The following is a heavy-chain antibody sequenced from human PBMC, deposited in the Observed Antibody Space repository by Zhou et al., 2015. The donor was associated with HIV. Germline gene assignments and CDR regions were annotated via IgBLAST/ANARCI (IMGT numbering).Heavy chain of an antibody. CDR3: ASPTSDAPGYSYGSFDY. D-gene: IGHD5-18*01. J-gene: IGHJ4*02. Sequence: QVQLVQSGAEVKKPGSSVKVSCKASGGTFSSYTISWVRQAPGQGLEWMGRIIPILGIANYAQKFQGRVTITADKSTSTAYMELSSLRSEDTAVYYCASPTSDAPGYSYGSFDYWGQGTLVTVSS. V-gene: IGHV1-69*02. CDR2: IIPILGIA. CDR1: GGTFSSYT.